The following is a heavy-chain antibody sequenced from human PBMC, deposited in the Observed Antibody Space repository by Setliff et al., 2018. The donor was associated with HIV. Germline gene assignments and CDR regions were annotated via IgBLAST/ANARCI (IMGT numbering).Heavy chain of an antibody. CDR1: GFTFSNYA. J-gene: IGHJ4*02. V-gene: IGHV3-23*01. D-gene: IGHD6-19*01. Sequence: GGSLRLSCAASGFTFSNYAMTWVRQAPGKGLEWVSGISGSGDTTNYADSVKGRFTISRDNSKNTLYLQMNSLRAEDTAVYYCAKDYSSGWFGYWGQGTLVTVSS. CDR3: AKDYSSGWFGY. CDR2: ISGSGDTT.